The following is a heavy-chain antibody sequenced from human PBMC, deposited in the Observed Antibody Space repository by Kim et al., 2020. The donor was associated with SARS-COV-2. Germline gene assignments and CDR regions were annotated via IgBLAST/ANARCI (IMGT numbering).Heavy chain of an antibody. Sequence: SETLSLTCTVSGGSISSYYWSWIRQPPGKGLEWIGHIYYSGCTNYYPSLKSWVIISVYTSKNQISLKQSSVTAADTAVYYCARGPGGCCSGGSCPSWGQGTLVAVSS. J-gene: IGHJ5*02. D-gene: IGHD2-15*01. CDR3: ARGPGGCCSGGSCPS. CDR1: GGSISSYY. V-gene: IGHV4-59*01. CDR2: IYYSGCT.